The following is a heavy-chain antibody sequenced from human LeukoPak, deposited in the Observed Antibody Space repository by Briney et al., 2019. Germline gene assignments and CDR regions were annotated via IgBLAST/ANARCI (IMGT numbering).Heavy chain of an antibody. CDR1: GYRFTSYW. CDR2: IYPGDSDT. J-gene: IGHJ4*02. D-gene: IGHD3-22*01. Sequence: GESLKISCKGSGYRFTSYWIGWVRQMPGKGLEWMGIIYPGDSDTRYSPSFQGQVTISADKSISTAYLQWSSLKASDTAMYYCARAPVDYYDSSGYYSYFDYWGQGTLVTVSS. CDR3: ARAPVDYYDSSGYYSYFDY. V-gene: IGHV5-51*01.